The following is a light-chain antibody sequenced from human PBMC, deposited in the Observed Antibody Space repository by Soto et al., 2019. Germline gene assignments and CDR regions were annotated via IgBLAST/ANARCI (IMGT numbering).Light chain of an antibody. CDR1: QSVSGN. V-gene: IGKV3-15*01. J-gene: IGKJ2*01. Sequence: EIVMTQSPATLSVSPGERATLSCRASQSVSGNLAWYQHKPGQAPRLLIYGASTRATGIPARFSASGSGTEFSLTISSLQSEDFAVYYCQQYNEWPPKQYTFGQGTKLEIK. CDR2: GAS. CDR3: QQYNEWPPKQYT.